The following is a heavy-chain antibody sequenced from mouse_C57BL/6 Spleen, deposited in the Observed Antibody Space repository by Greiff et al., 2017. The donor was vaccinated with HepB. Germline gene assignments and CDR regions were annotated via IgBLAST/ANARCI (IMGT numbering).Heavy chain of an antibody. Sequence: VQLQQSGPGLVQPSQSLSITCTVSGFSLTSYGVHWVRQSPGKGLEWLGVIWSGGSTDYNAAFISRLSISKDNSKSQVFFKMNSLQADDQAIYYCARTYYYGSSYGYFDYWGQGTTLTVSS. V-gene: IGHV2-2*01. D-gene: IGHD1-1*01. CDR2: IWSGGST. CDR3: ARTYYYGSSYGYFDY. CDR1: GFSLTSYG. J-gene: IGHJ2*01.